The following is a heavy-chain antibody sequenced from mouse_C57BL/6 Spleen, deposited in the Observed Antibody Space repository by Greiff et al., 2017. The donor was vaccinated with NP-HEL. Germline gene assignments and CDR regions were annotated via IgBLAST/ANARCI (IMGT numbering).Heavy chain of an antibody. CDR3: ARGGTTGKGYYAMDY. V-gene: IGHV5-17*01. CDR1: GFTFSDYG. D-gene: IGHD4-1*01. CDR2: ISSGSSTI. Sequence: EVMLVESGGGLVKPGGSLKLSCAASGFTFSDYGMHWVRQAPEKGLEWVAYISSGSSTIYYADTVKGRFTISRDNAKNTLFLQMTSLRSEDTAMYYCARGGTTGKGYYAMDYWGQGTSVTVSS. J-gene: IGHJ4*01.